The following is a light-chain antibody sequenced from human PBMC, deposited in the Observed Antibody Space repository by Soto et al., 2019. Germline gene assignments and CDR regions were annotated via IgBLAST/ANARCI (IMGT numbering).Light chain of an antibody. CDR1: QSVSSW. CDR2: KAS. Sequence: DIQMTQSPSTLSASVGDRVTITCRASQSVSSWLAWYQQKPGEVPKLLIYKASSLESGVPSRFSGSGSATEFTLTISSLQPDDFVTYYCQQYSRNPLTFGGGTKVEIK. J-gene: IGKJ4*01. CDR3: QQYSRNPLT. V-gene: IGKV1-5*03.